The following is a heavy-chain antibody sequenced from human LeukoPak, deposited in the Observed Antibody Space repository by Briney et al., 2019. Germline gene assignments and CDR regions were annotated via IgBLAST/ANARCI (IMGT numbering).Heavy chain of an antibody. D-gene: IGHD3-3*01. CDR1: GYTFTVYA. Sequence: ASVKVSCKTSGYTFTVYAINRVRQAPGQGLEWMGWISIDTGNPTYVQDFTGRFVFSLDTSVTTAYLQISSLKAEDTAVYYCARRGKSFDFWGQGTLVTVSS. CDR3: ARRGKSFDF. V-gene: IGHV7-4-1*02. CDR2: ISIDTGNP. J-gene: IGHJ4*02.